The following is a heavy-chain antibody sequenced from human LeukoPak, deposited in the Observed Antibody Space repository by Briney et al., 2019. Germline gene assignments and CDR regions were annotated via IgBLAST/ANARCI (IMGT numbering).Heavy chain of an antibody. J-gene: IGHJ4*02. D-gene: IGHD1-20*01. V-gene: IGHV1-2*02. CDR1: GYTLTGYY. CDR2: INPNSGGT. Sequence: ASVKVSCKASGYTLTGYYTHWVRQAPGQGLEWMGWINPNSGGTNYAQKFQGRVTMTRDTSISTAYMELSRLRSDDTAVYYCARDPHNWNYDYWGQGTLVTVSS. CDR3: ARDPHNWNYDY.